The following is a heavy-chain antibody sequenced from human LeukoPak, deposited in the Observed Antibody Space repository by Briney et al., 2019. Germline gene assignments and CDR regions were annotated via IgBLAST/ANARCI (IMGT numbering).Heavy chain of an antibody. J-gene: IGHJ4*02. Sequence: PSETLSLTCTVSGGSISSYYWNWIRQPPGKGLEWIGYIYYSGRTNYNPSLKSRVTISVDTSKNQFSLKLSSVTAAHTPVYYCARGADSSGYYSIFYFDYWGQGTLVTVSS. D-gene: IGHD3-22*01. CDR1: GGSISSYY. V-gene: IGHV4-59*01. CDR3: ARGADSSGYYSIFYFDY. CDR2: IYYSGRT.